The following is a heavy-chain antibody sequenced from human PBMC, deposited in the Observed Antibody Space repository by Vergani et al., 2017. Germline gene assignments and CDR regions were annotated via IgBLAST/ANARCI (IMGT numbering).Heavy chain of an antibody. Sequence: EVQMVESGGGLVKPGGSLRLSCVASGFTFSHYSMNWVRQAPGKGLEWVSSISGNNDDVYYADSVKGRFTISRDNAKNSLYLQMNSLRAEDTAVYYCARTGEWMRSNNGPPDYVFALDVWGQGTTVIVSS. CDR3: ARTGEWMRSNNGPPDYVFALDV. CDR2: ISGNNDDV. CDR1: GFTFSHYS. V-gene: IGHV3-21*01. J-gene: IGHJ6*02. D-gene: IGHD3-10*01.